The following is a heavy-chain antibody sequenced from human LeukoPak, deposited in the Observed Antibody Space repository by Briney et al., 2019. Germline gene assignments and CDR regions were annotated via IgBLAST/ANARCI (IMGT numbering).Heavy chain of an antibody. CDR2: ISGDGTTI. D-gene: IGHD3-10*01. CDR1: GFTFSSYE. V-gene: IGHV3-48*03. CDR3: ARPVGYSGSGSYYGY. Sequence: GGSLRLSCAASGFTFSSYEMNWVRQVPGKGLEWISYISGDGTTIHYADSVNGRFTISRDNAQNSLYLQMNSLGAEDTAVYHCARPVGYSGSGSYYGYWGQGTLVTVSS. J-gene: IGHJ4*02.